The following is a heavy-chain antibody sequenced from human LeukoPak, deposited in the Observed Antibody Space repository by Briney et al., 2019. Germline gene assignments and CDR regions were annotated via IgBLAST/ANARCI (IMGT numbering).Heavy chain of an antibody. J-gene: IGHJ4*02. D-gene: IGHD1-20*01. CDR1: GFTFSSYS. CDR3: TRVYNWNDGAPDY. V-gene: IGHV3-48*04. Sequence: GGSLRLSCAASGFTFSSYSMNWVRQAPGKGLEWVSYIGGSSSAIYYADSVKGRFTISRDNAKSSLYLQMNSLRAEDTAVYYCTRVYNWNDGAPDYWGQGTLVTVSS. CDR2: IGGSSSAI.